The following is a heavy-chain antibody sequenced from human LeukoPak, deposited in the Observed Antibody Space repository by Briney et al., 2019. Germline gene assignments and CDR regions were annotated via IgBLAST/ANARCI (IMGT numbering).Heavy chain of an antibody. CDR1: GFTLSNYL. CDR3: AMALDY. V-gene: IGHV3-23*01. J-gene: IGHJ4*02. CDR2: ISHSGSSI. Sequence: PGGSLRLSCVASGFTLSNYLMNWVRQAPGKGLEWVSGISHSGSSIYYADSVKGRFTISRDNPKNTLYLQMDRLRVEDTAVYYCAMALDYWGQGTLVTVSS.